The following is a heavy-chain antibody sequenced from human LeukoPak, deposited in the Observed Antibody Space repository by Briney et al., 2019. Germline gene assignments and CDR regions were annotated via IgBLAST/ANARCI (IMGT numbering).Heavy chain of an antibody. Sequence: GGSLRLSCAASEFPVSSNYMTWVRQAPGKGLEWVSAISGSGGSTYYADSVKGRFTISRDNSKNTLYLQMNSLRAEDTAVYYCAKRWGVVGATLDYWGQGTLVTVSS. J-gene: IGHJ4*02. D-gene: IGHD1-26*01. V-gene: IGHV3-23*01. CDR1: EFPVSSNY. CDR3: AKRWGVVGATLDY. CDR2: ISGSGGST.